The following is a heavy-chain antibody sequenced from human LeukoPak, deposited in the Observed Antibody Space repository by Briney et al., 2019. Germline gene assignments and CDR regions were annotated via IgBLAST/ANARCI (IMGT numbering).Heavy chain of an antibody. D-gene: IGHD3-22*01. CDR1: GGTFSNYA. CDR2: INPNSGGT. Sequence: SVQVSCKATGGTFSNYAISWLRQAPGQGLEWMGWINPNSGGTNYAQKFQGRVTMTRDTSISTAYMELSRLRSDDTAVYYCARAYRAYDSSGYPDYWGQGTLVTVSS. J-gene: IGHJ4*02. V-gene: IGHV1-2*02. CDR3: ARAYRAYDSSGYPDY.